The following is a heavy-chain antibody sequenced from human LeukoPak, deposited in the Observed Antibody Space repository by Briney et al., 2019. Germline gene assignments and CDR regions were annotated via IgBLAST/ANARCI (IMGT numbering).Heavy chain of an antibody. CDR1: AYTFTDYY. CDR3: ARGGIQVWLPLDY. CDR2: INPNSGGT. Sequence: ASVKVSFKASAYTFTDYYIHWVRQAPGQGLEWMGWINPNSGGTISAQKFQGRVTMTRDTSVSTSYMELGRLSSDDTAIYYCARGGIQVWLPLDYWSQGTLVTVSS. J-gene: IGHJ4*02. D-gene: IGHD5-18*01. V-gene: IGHV1-2*02.